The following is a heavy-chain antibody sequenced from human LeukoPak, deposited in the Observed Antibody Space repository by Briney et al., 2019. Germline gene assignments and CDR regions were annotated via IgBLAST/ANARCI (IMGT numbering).Heavy chain of an antibody. D-gene: IGHD2-15*01. CDR1: GGSISSGGYS. Sequence: PSETLSHTCAVSGGSISSGGYSWSWIRQPPGKGLEWIGYIYHSGSTYYNPSLKSRVTISVDRSKNQFSLKLSSVTAADTAVYYCALSIYCSGGSCPDAFDIWGQGTMVTVSS. J-gene: IGHJ3*02. V-gene: IGHV4-30-2*01. CDR2: IYHSGST. CDR3: ALSIYCSGGSCPDAFDI.